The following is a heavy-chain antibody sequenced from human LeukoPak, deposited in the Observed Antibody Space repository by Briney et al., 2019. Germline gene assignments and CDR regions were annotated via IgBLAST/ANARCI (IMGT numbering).Heavy chain of an antibody. CDR2: IYYSGRT. CDR1: GGSVSSGRDY. D-gene: IGHD2-15*01. J-gene: IGHJ4*02. V-gene: IGHV4-61*01. Sequence: KPSETVSPICTVSGGSVSSGRDYCSWVRRPPGKGLEWIGDIYYSGRTNSTPSLKSRGTISVDTSKNQFSLELSSVTAADTAVYYCARTMPPWWPLDYWGLGTLVTVSS. CDR3: ARTMPPWWPLDY.